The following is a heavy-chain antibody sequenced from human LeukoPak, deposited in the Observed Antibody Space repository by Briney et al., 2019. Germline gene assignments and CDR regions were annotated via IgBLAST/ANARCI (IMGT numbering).Heavy chain of an antibody. CDR3: ARDRAAPESYDAFDI. D-gene: IGHD6-6*01. CDR1: GGTFSSYA. V-gene: IGHV1-69*05. CDR2: IIPIFGTA. J-gene: IGHJ3*02. Sequence: SVKVSCKASGGTFSSYAISWVRQAPGQGLEWMGGIIPIFGTAKYAQKFQGRVTITTDESTSTAYMELSSLRSEDTAVYYCARDRAAPESYDAFDIWGQGTMVTVSS.